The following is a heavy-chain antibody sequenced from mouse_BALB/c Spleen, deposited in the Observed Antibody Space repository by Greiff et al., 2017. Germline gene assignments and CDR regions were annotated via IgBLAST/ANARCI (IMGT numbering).Heavy chain of an antibody. CDR3: VCAYGNYGD. D-gene: IGHD2-1*01. V-gene: IGHV1S135*01. CDR1: GYSFTSYY. J-gene: IGHJ2*01. Sequence: EVQLHQSGPELMKPGASVKISCKASGYSFTSYYMHWVKQSHGKSLEWIGYIDPFNGGTSYNQKFKGKATLTVDKSSSTAYMHLSSLTSEDSAVYYCVCAYGNYGDWGQGTTLTVSS. CDR2: IDPFNGGT.